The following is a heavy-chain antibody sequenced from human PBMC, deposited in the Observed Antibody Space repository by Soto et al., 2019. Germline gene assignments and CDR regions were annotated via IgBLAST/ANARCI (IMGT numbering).Heavy chain of an antibody. J-gene: IGHJ4*02. CDR3: ARDLGGIVATIACDY. CDR2: ISAYNGNT. Sequence: QVQLVQSGAEVKKPGASVKVSCKASGYTFTSYGISWVRQAPGQGLEWMGWISAYNGNTNYAQKLQGRVTMTTETTTSTAYMELRSLRSDDSAVYYCARDLGGIVATIACDYWGQGTLVTASS. D-gene: IGHD5-12*01. CDR1: GYTFTSYG. V-gene: IGHV1-18*01.